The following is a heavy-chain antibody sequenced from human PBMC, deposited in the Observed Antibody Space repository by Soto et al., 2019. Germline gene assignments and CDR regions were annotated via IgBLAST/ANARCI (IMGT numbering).Heavy chain of an antibody. CDR2: IYYSGST. D-gene: IGHD3-3*01. CDR1: GGSISSYY. J-gene: IGHJ4*02. Sequence: QVQLQESGPGLVKPSETLSLTCTVSGGSISSYYWSWIRQPPGKGLEWIGYIYYSGSTNYNPSLKSRVTISVDTSKNQFSLKLSSVTAADTAVYYCASSASDYYDFWSGDVPNGGVIASFDYWGQGTLVTVSS. CDR3: ASSASDYYDFWSGDVPNGGVIASFDY. V-gene: IGHV4-59*01.